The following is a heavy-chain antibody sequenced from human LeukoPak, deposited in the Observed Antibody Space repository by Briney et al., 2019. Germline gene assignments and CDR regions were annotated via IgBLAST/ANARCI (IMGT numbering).Heavy chain of an antibody. CDR3: ARGRERGSSSSFTDY. Sequence: ASVKVSCKASGYTFTSYDINWVRQATGQGLEWMGWMNPNSAYTGYAQKFQGRVTITRNTSISTTYMELSSLRFEDTAVYYCARGRERGSSSSFTDYWGQGTLVIVSS. V-gene: IGHV1-8*03. J-gene: IGHJ4*02. CDR2: MNPNSAYT. D-gene: IGHD6-6*01. CDR1: GYTFTSYD.